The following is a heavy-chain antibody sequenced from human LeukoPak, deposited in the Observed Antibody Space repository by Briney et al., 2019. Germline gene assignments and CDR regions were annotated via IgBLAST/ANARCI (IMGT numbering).Heavy chain of an antibody. CDR1: GFTVSSNY. Sequence: GGSLRLSCAASGFTVSSNYMSWVRQAPGKGLEWVSLIYNGGSTKYADAVKGRFTISRDNSKNTLYLQMNSLRAEDTAVYYCVRDYYDSSGYYSLVYWGQGTLVTVSA. V-gene: IGHV3-66*01. J-gene: IGHJ4*02. CDR3: VRDYYDSSGYYSLVY. CDR2: IYNGGST. D-gene: IGHD3-22*01.